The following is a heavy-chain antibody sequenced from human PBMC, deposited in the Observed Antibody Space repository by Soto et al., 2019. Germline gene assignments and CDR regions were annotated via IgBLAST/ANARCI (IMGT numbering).Heavy chain of an antibody. V-gene: IGHV1-46*01. CDR2: INLSGGST. J-gene: IGHJ4*02. D-gene: IGHD3-22*01. CDR1: GYTFTSYY. CDR3: ARESVGDSSGYYLFDY. Sequence: GASVKVSCKASGYTFTSYYMHWVRQAPGQGLEWMGIINLSGGSTSYAQKFQGRVTMTRDTSTSTVYMELSSLRSEDTAVYYCARESVGDSSGYYLFDYWGQGTLVTVSS.